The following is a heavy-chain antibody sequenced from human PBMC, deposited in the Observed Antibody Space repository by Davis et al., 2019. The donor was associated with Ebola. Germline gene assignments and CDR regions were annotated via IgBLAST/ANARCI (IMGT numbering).Heavy chain of an antibody. D-gene: IGHD3-9*01. J-gene: IGHJ4*02. CDR1: GGSISSYY. CDR2: IYYSGST. V-gene: IGHV4-59*01. CDR3: VRYFDWLGFDY. Sequence: SETLSLTCTVSGGSISSYYWSWIRQPPGKGLEWIGYIYYSGSTNYNPSLKSRVTISVDTSKNQFSLKLSSVTAADTAVYYCVRYFDWLGFDYWGQGTLVTVSS.